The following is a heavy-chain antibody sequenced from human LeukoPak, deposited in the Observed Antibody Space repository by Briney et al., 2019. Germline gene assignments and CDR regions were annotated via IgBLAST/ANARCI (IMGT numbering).Heavy chain of an antibody. Sequence: GGSLRLSCAASGFTFSGHWMSWVRQAPAKGLEWVAHMNGDGSQIYYMDFVKGRFTISRDNAKNSLYLQMNGLRAEDTAVYYCARGASTDYGDYGVIEGYGMDVWGQGTTVTVSS. V-gene: IGHV3-7*01. CDR1: GFTFSGHW. CDR3: ARGASTDYGDYGVIEGYGMDV. J-gene: IGHJ6*02. D-gene: IGHD4-17*01. CDR2: MNGDGSQI.